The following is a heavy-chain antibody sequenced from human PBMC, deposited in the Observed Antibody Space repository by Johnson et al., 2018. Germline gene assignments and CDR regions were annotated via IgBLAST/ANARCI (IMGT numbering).Heavy chain of an antibody. D-gene: IGHD6-13*01. CDR2: VYSSWSP. Sequence: VQLLESGPGLVKPSETLSLTCSVSGGSINRHNYYWGWIRQPPGTGPEWIGRVYSSWSPYSNPSLKSRVTISVDTSKNQLSLTLNSVTAADTAVYYCARTGYTSTWYAEYFHHWGQGTLVTVSS. J-gene: IGHJ1*01. V-gene: IGHV4-39*01. CDR1: GGSINRHNYY. CDR3: ARTGYTSTWYAEYFHH.